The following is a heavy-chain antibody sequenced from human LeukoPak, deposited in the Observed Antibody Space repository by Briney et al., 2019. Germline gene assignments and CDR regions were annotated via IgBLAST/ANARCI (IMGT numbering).Heavy chain of an antibody. CDR3: AKHPRLVRYFDS. CDR2: ISGRGTDT. J-gene: IGHJ4*02. V-gene: IGHV3-23*01. D-gene: IGHD6-6*01. CDR1: RFTFSSYA. Sequence: GGSLRLSCAGSRFTFSSYAMSWVRQAPGKGLQWVSTISGRGTDTYYADSVKGRFTISRDNSKNTLYLQMTSLRAEDTARYYCAKHPRLVRYFDSWGQGTLVTVSS.